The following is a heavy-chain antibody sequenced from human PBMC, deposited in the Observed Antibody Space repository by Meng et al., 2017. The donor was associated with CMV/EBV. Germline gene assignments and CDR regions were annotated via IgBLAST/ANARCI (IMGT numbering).Heavy chain of an antibody. J-gene: IGHJ6*02. CDR2: INPNSGGT. CDR1: GYTFTGYY. D-gene: IGHD3-16*01. CDR3: ARDTPFVMPLYYYYYYGMDA. V-gene: IGHV1-2*02. Sequence: ASVKVSCKASGYTFTGYYMHWVRQAPGQGLEWMGWINPNSGGTNYAQKFQGRVTMTRGTSISTAYMELSRLRSDDTAVYYCARDTPFVMPLYYYYYYGMDAWGQGTTVTVSS.